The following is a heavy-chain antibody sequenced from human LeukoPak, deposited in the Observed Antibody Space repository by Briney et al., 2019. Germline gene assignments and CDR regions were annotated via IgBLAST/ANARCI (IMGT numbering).Heavy chain of an antibody. J-gene: IGHJ4*02. CDR3: ARRGESTSYGDYRFDY. CDR2: ISGSSGLT. D-gene: IGHD4-17*01. CDR1: GFTFSSYA. V-gene: IGHV3-23*01. Sequence: PGASLRHSCAASGFTFSSYAMSRVRQAPGRGLEWVSAISGSSGLTYYADSVKGRFTISRDNSKNTLFLQMNSLRAEDTAVYYCARRGESTSYGDYRFDYWGQGTLVTVYS.